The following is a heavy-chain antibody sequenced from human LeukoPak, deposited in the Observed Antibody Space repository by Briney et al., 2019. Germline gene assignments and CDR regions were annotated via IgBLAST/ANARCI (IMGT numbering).Heavy chain of an antibody. J-gene: IGHJ4*02. Sequence: GASVKVSCKASGYTFTGYYMHWVRQAPGQGLEWMGWINPNSGGTNYAQKFQGRVTMTRDTSISTAYMELSRLRSDDTAVYYCARATSIAAAGFSFDYWGQGTLVTVSS. CDR1: GYTFTGYY. CDR3: ARATSIAAAGFSFDY. D-gene: IGHD6-13*01. V-gene: IGHV1-2*02. CDR2: INPNSGGT.